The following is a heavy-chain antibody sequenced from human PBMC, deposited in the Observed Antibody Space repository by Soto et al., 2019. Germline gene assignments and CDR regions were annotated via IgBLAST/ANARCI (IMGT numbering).Heavy chain of an antibody. CDR2: INPNSGGT. V-gene: IGHV1-2*04. CDR1: GYTFTGYY. J-gene: IGHJ6*02. CDR3: ARDFGLRGVIFGGMDV. Sequence: ASVKVSCKASGYTFTGYYMHWVRQAPGQGLEWMGWINPNSGGTNYAQKFQGWVTMTRDTSISTAYMELSRLRSDDTAVYYCARDFGLRGVIFGGMDVWGQGTTVTVSS. D-gene: IGHD3-10*01.